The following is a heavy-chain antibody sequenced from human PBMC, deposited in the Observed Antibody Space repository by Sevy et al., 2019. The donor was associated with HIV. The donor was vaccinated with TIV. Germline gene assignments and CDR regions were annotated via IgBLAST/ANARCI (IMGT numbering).Heavy chain of an antibody. V-gene: IGHV3-21*01. Sequence: GGSLRLSCAASGFTFSYYNMNWVRQAPGKGLEWVSSISSGSSYIFYVDSVKGRFTISRDNAKDSLCLQMNSLRAEDTAVYYCARNLDYYASGPPDSWGRGTLVTVSS. CDR1: GFTFSYYN. CDR2: ISSGSSYI. CDR3: ARNLDYYASGPPDS. D-gene: IGHD3-10*01. J-gene: IGHJ4*02.